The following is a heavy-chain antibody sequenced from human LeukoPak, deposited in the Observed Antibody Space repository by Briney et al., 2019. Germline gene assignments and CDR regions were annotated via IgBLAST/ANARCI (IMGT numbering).Heavy chain of an antibody. CDR3: ARLTPGGYFDY. CDR2: IIPILGTA. D-gene: IGHD3-10*01. Sequence: ASVKVSCKASGGTFISYAISWVRQAPGQGLEWMGGIIPILGTANYAQKFQGRVTITADESTSTAYMELSSLRSEDTAVYYCARLTPGGYFDYWGQGTLVTVSS. V-gene: IGHV1-69*13. CDR1: GGTFISYA. J-gene: IGHJ4*02.